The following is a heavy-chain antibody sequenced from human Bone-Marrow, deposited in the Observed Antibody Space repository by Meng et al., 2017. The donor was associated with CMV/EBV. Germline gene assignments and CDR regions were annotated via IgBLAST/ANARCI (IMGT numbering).Heavy chain of an antibody. CDR3: ARQNTVVTPFDY. J-gene: IGHJ4*02. CDR1: GYTFTDYY. Sequence: ASVKVSCKASGYTFTDYYIHWVRQAPGQGLEWMGWISTYNGNTNYAQKLQGRVTMTTDTFTNTAYMELRSLRSDDTALYYCARQNTVVTPFDYWGQGTLVTVSS. D-gene: IGHD4-23*01. CDR2: ISTYNGNT. V-gene: IGHV1-18*01.